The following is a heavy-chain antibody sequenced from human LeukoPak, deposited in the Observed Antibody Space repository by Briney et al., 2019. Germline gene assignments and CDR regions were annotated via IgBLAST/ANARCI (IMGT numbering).Heavy chain of an antibody. V-gene: IGHV4-34*01. CDR1: GGSFSGYY. D-gene: IGHD6-19*01. Sequence: SETLSLTCAVYGGSFSGYYWSWIRQPPGKGPEWIGEINHSGSTNYNPSLKSRVTISVDTSKNQFSLKLSSVTAADSAVYYCARQSIAVAGRHFDLWGRGTLVTVSS. J-gene: IGHJ2*01. CDR3: ARQSIAVAGRHFDL. CDR2: INHSGST.